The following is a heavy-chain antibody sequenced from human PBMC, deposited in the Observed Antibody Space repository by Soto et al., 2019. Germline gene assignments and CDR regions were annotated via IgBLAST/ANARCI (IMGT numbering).Heavy chain of an antibody. D-gene: IGHD6-13*01. CDR3: ARGRGAAARRGIDP. CDR2: TYYRSKWYN. CDR1: GDSVSSNSAA. J-gene: IGHJ5*02. V-gene: IGHV6-1*01. Sequence: PSQTLSLTCALSGDSVSSNSAAWNWIRPSPSRGLEWLGRTYYRSKWYNDYAVSVKSRITINPDTSKNQFSLQLNSVTPEDTAVYYCARGRGAAARRGIDPWGQGTLVTVSS.